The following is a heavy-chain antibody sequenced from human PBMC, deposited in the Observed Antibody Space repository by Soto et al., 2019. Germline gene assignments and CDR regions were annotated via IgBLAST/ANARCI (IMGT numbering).Heavy chain of an antibody. V-gene: IGHV3-15*01. D-gene: IGHD3-10*01. CDR1: GFTFSNAW. CDR3: TTDNTLSTELLWFGDLPNSFDY. CDR2: IKSKTDGGTT. J-gene: IGHJ4*02. Sequence: EVQLLESGGGLVQPGGSLRLSCAASGFTFSNAWMSWVRQAPGKGLEWVGRIKSKTDGGTTDYAAPVKGRFTISRDDSKNTLYLQMNSLKTEDTAVYYCTTDNTLSTELLWFGDLPNSFDYCGQGTLVTVSS.